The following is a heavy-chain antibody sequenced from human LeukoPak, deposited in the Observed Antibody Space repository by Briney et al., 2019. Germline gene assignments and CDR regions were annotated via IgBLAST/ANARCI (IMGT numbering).Heavy chain of an antibody. V-gene: IGHV3-9*01. D-gene: IGHD2-2*01. CDR1: GFTFDDYA. CDR3: ARDSYTSVVAQDY. J-gene: IGHJ4*02. Sequence: PGRSLRLSCAASGFTFDDYAMHWVRQAPGKGLEWVSGISWNSGSIGYADSVKGRFTISRDNAKNSLYLQMNSLRAEDTALYYCARDSYTSVVAQDYWGQGTLVTVSS. CDR2: ISWNSGSI.